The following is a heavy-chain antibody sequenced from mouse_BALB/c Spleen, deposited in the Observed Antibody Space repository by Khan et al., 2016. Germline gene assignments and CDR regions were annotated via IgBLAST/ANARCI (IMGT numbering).Heavy chain of an antibody. CDR2: INTDSSTI. CDR3: ASTFCYLDV. J-gene: IGHJ1*01. CDR1: GFAFSRYW. Sequence: EVKLLESGGGLVQPGGSLKLSCAASGFAFSRYWMCWVRQAPGKGLEWFGAINTDSSTINYTPSLKGKFIISRDNAKNTLYLQMSKVRSEDTALSYCASTFCYLDVWGEGTTVTVSS. V-gene: IGHV4-1*02.